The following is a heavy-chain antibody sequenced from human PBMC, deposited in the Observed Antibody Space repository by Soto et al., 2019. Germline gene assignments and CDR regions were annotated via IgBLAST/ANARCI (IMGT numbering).Heavy chain of an antibody. J-gene: IGHJ3*02. CDR1: GFTFISYA. V-gene: IGHV3-30*04. D-gene: IGHD4-17*01. Sequence: GGSLRLSCAASGFTFISYAMHWVRQAPGKGLEWVAVISYDGSNKYYADSVKGRFTISRNNSKDTLYLQMNSLRAEDTAVYYCARDNGDYDAFDIWGQGTMVTISS. CDR3: ARDNGDYDAFDI. CDR2: ISYDGSNK.